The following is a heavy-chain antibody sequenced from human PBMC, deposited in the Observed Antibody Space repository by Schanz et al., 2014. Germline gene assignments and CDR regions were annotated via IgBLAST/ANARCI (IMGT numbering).Heavy chain of an antibody. CDR3: ARDLEGYDGGGGVFDP. J-gene: IGHJ5*02. V-gene: IGHV3-11*05. D-gene: IGHD2-21*01. CDR1: GFTFRDYY. CDR2: ISSGSSYA. Sequence: QVQLVESGGGLVKPGGSLRLSCAASGFTFRDYYMSWIRQAPGKGLEWVSDISSGSSYANYADSVKGRFTIARDNAKNSLYLQMNSLRAEDTAVYYCARDLEGYDGGGGVFDPWGQGTLVTVSS.